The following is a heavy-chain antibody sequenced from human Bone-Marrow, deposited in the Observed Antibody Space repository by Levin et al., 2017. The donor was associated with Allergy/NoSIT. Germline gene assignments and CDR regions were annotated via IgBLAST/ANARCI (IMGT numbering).Heavy chain of an antibody. CDR3: ARAAIRITMVRGATYYFDY. CDR1: GFTFSSYA. CDR2: ISYDGSNK. V-gene: IGHV3-30-3*01. J-gene: IGHJ4*02. Sequence: GESLKISCAASGFTFSSYAMHWVRQAPGKGLEWVAVISYDGSNKYYADSVKGRFTISRDNSKNTLYLQMNSLRAEDTAVYYCARAAIRITMVRGATYYFDYWGQGTLVTVSS. D-gene: IGHD3-10*01.